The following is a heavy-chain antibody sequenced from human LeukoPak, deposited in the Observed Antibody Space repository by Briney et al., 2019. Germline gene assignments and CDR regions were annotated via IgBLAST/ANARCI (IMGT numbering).Heavy chain of an antibody. CDR2: IYYSGST. V-gene: IGHV4-39*07. Sequence: SETLSLTCTVSDGSISSSSYYWGWIRQPPGKGLEWIGSIYYSGSTYYNPSLKSRVTISVDTSKNQFSLKLSSVTAADTAVYYCARVLLSSSWADYWGQGTLVTVSS. D-gene: IGHD6-13*01. CDR1: DGSISSSSYY. CDR3: ARVLLSSSWADY. J-gene: IGHJ4*02.